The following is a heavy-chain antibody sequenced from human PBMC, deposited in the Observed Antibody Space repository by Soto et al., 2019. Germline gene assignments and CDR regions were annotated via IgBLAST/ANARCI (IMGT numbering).Heavy chain of an antibody. D-gene: IGHD1-1*01. CDR1: GFTFSDYY. CDR2: ISSSGSTI. J-gene: IGHJ3*02. CDR3: AREQYNCYEADAFDI. V-gene: IGHV3-11*01. Sequence: GGSLRLSCAASGFTFSDYYMSWIRQAPGKGLEWVSYISSSGSTIYYADSVKGRFTISRDNAKNSLYLQMNSLRAEDTAVYYCAREQYNCYEADAFDIWGQGTMVTVS.